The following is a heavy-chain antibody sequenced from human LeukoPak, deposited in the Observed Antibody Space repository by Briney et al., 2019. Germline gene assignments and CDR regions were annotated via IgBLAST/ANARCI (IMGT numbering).Heavy chain of an antibody. V-gene: IGHV1-2*02. CDR3: ARSMGIAAPFYY. CDR1: GYTFTGYY. CDR2: INPNSGGT. Sequence: ASVKVSCKASGYTFTGYYMHWVRQAPGQGLEWMGWINPNSGGTNYAQKFQGRVTMTRDTSISTAYMELSRLRSDDTAVYYCARSMGIAAPFYYWGQGTLVTVSS. D-gene: IGHD6-25*01. J-gene: IGHJ4*02.